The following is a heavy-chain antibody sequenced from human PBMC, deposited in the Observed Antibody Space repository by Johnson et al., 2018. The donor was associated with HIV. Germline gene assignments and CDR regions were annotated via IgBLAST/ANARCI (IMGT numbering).Heavy chain of an antibody. CDR2: IWYDGSNK. CDR3: ARDGGIATALDGFDI. V-gene: IGHV3-33*01. D-gene: IGHD6-13*01. Sequence: QVQLVESGGGVVQPGRSMRLSCEASGFTFSSYGMHWVRQAPGKGLEWVAVIWYDGSNKYYADSVKGRFTISRDNSKNTLYLQMNSLRSEDTAVYYCARDGGIATALDGFDIWGQGTMVTVSS. J-gene: IGHJ3*02. CDR1: GFTFSSYG.